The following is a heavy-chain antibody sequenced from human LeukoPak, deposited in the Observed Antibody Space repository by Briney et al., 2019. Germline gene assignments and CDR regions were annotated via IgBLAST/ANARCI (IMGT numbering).Heavy chain of an antibody. CDR2: SQTTKPNSCTT. J-gene: IGHJ4*02. CDR3: VRVVTTSRGWYHFDH. V-gene: IGHV3-72*01. CDR1: GFAITDHH. Sequence: GGSLRLSSAASGFAITDHHMDWVRQAPGKGMEWVGRSQTTKPNSCTTEYAASVKGRFTISRDDSKNSLYLQLNSLETEDTAVYYCVRVVTTSRGWYHFDHWGPGTLGTVSS. D-gene: IGHD6-19*01.